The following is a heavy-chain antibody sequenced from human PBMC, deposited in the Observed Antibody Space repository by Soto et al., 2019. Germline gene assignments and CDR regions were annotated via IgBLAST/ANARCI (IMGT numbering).Heavy chain of an antibody. Sequence: PSETLSLTCTVSGGSINNHYWSWIRQPPGKGLEWIGYIDYTGATNYSPSLASQVTISVDTSKNQFSLKLTSLTAADTAIYYCARANWYFDYWGQGTLVTVSS. J-gene: IGHJ4*02. V-gene: IGHV4-59*11. CDR2: IDYTGAT. CDR1: GGSINNHY. D-gene: IGHD7-27*01. CDR3: ARANWYFDY.